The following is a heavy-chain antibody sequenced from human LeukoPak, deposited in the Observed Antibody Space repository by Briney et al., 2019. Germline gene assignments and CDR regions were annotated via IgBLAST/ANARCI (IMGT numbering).Heavy chain of an antibody. Sequence: GGSLRLSCAASGFTFDDYTMHWVRQAPGKGLEWVSLISWDGGSTYYADSVKGRFTISRDNSKNSLYLQMNSLRTEGTALYYCAKGGNWNDGYYYYMDVWGKGTTVTVSS. CDR1: GFTFDDYT. D-gene: IGHD1-1*01. CDR2: ISWDGGST. CDR3: AKGGNWNDGYYYYMDV. J-gene: IGHJ6*03. V-gene: IGHV3-43*01.